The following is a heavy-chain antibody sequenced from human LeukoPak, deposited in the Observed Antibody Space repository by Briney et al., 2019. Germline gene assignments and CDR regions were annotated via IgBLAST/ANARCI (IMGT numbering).Heavy chain of an antibody. V-gene: IGHV1-69*05. CDR2: IIPIFGTA. J-gene: IGHJ4*02. CDR1: GGTFSSYA. Sequence: ASVKVSCKASGGTFSSYAISWVRQAPGQGLEWMGGIIPIFGTANYAQKFQGRVTITTDESTSTAYMELSSLRSEDTAVYYCAGLVVPAATGSYWGQGTLVTVSS. D-gene: IGHD2-2*01. CDR3: AGLVVPAATGSY.